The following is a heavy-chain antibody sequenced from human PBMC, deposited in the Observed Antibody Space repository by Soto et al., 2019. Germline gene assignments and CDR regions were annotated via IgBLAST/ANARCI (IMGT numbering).Heavy chain of an antibody. CDR2: MNPNSGNT. J-gene: IGHJ3*02. CDR3: ARGLLSNHDAFDI. CDR1: GGTFSSYA. V-gene: IGHV1-8*02. Sequence: GXSVKVSCKASGGTFSSYAINWVRQATGQGLEWMGWMNPNSGNTGYAQKFQGRVTMTRNTSISTAYMELSSLRSEDTAVYYCARGLLSNHDAFDIWGQGTMVTVSS.